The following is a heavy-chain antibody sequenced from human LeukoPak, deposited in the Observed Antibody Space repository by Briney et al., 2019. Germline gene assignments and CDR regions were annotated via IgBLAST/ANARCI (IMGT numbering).Heavy chain of an antibody. V-gene: IGHV3-48*04. CDR2: ISSSSSTI. Sequence: PGGSLRLSCAASGFTFSSYSMNWVRQAPGKGLEWVSYISSSSSTIYYADSVKGRFTISRDNAKNSLYLQMNSLRAEDTAVYYCARDKSADYGDSYFDSWGQGILVTVSS. CDR1: GFTFSSYS. D-gene: IGHD4-17*01. CDR3: ARDKSADYGDSYFDS. J-gene: IGHJ4*02.